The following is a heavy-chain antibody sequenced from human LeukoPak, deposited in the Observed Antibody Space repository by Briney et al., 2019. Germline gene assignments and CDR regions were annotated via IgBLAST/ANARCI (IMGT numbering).Heavy chain of an antibody. CDR2: SSGGGRGT. D-gene: IGHD3-3*01. CDR1: GFTFTIYA. V-gene: IGHV3-23*01. Sequence: PRRSLRLSCAASGFTFTIYAMSWVRQAPGKGREGVSGSSGGGRGTYSADSVKGRFTISRYNSKNTLYLQMNSLRAEDTAVYYCARRSDYFDCWGQGTLVTVSS. CDR3: ARRSDYFDC. J-gene: IGHJ4*02.